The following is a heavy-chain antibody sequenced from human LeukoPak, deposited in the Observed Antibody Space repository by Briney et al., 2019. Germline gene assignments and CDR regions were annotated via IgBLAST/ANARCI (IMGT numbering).Heavy chain of an antibody. CDR1: GFTFSGYA. CDR2: ISYDGTNK. CDR3: AREWRGVIGAVDV. D-gene: IGHD3-10*01. V-gene: IGHV3-30-3*01. Sequence: PGGSLRLSCAASGFTFSGYAVHWVRQAPGKGLDWVAVISYDGTNKHYADSVKGRFTISRDNSKNTLQLHMNSLRAEDTALYYCAREWRGVIGAVDVWGLGTMVTVSS. J-gene: IGHJ3*01.